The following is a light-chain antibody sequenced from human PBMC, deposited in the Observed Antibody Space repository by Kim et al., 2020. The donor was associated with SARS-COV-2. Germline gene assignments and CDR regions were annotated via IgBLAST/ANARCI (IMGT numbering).Light chain of an antibody. CDR2: GKN. V-gene: IGLV3-19*01. J-gene: IGLJ1*01. Sequence: LGERVSITCQRDTLRSYYACWYRQKPGQAPVLVIYGKNNRPSGVPDRFSGSSSGNTASLTITGAQAEDEADYYCNSRDSSGNHYVFGTGTKVTVL. CDR1: TLRSYY. CDR3: NSRDSSGNHYV.